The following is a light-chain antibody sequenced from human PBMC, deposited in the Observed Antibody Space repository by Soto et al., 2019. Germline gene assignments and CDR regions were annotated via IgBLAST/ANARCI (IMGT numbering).Light chain of an antibody. Sequence: DIQMTQSPSSLSASVGDSVTITCRASQSISNYLNWYQQKPGKAPKLLVYAASSLQSGVPSRFSGSGSGTDFTLTISSLQPDDFATYYCQQSYSTPFTFGPGTKVDIK. CDR3: QQSYSTPFT. V-gene: IGKV1-39*01. J-gene: IGKJ3*01. CDR2: AAS. CDR1: QSISNY.